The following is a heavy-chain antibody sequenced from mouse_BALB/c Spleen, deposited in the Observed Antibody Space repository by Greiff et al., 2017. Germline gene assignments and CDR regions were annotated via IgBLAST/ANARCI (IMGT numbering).Heavy chain of an antibody. CDR3: ARDEYGNFYFDY. V-gene: IGHV3-6*02. J-gene: IGHJ2*01. Sequence: EVQLQESGPGLVKPSQSLSLTCSVTGYSITSGYYWNWIRQFPGNKLEWMGYISYDGSNNYNPSLKNRISITRDTSKNQFFLKLNSVTTEDTATYYCARDEYGNFYFDYWGQGTTLTVSS. CDR2: ISYDGSN. CDR1: GYSITSGYY. D-gene: IGHD2-10*02.